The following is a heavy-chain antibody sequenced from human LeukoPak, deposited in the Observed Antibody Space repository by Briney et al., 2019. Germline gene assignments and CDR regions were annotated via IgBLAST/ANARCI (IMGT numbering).Heavy chain of an antibody. V-gene: IGHV3-74*01. CDR3: ARRGTGHGMDV. D-gene: IGHD1-1*01. Sequence: GGSLRLSCAASGFTFNNYWIHWVRQVPGKGLVWVSRINNDGSSASYVDSVKGRFSISRDNAKNTLFLQMNSLRAEDTAVYYCARRGTGHGMDVWGQGTTVIVSS. CDR1: GFTFNNYW. J-gene: IGHJ6*02. CDR2: INNDGSSA.